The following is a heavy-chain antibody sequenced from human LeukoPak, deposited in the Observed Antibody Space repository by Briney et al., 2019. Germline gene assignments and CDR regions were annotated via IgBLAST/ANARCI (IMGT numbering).Heavy chain of an antibody. D-gene: IGHD6-19*01. V-gene: IGHV4-39*01. J-gene: IGHJ5*02. Sequence: SETLSLTCTVSGGPISNSNYYWGCIRQPPGKGLECIGSLSYSGTTQYNPSLKSRVTMSVDTSRNQFSLNLRSVTAADTAVYYCASHPYGSGRNWFDPWGQGTLVTVSP. CDR3: ASHPYGSGRNWFDP. CDR2: LSYSGTT. CDR1: GGPISNSNYY.